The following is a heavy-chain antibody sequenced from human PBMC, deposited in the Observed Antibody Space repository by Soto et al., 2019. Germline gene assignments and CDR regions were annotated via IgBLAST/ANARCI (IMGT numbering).Heavy chain of an antibody. Sequence: QVQLVQSGAEVKKPGASVKVSCKASDYAFTSYTITWVRQAPGQGLEWMGWISPYNGNTDYAQKLQGRVTMTTDTSTSTAYMELRSLRSDDTAVYYCARARVVVVAAAYFDSWGQGTLVTVSS. CDR1: DYAFTSYT. V-gene: IGHV1-18*01. CDR3: ARARVVVVAAAYFDS. J-gene: IGHJ4*02. CDR2: ISPYNGNT. D-gene: IGHD2-15*01.